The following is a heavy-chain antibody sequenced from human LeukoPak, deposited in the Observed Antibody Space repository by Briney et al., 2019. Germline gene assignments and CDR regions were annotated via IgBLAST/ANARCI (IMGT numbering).Heavy chain of an antibody. CDR2: IYTSGST. Sequence: SETLSLTCTVSGGSISSYYWSWIRQPAGKGLEWIGRIYTSGSTNYNPSLESRVTMSVDTSKNQFSLKLSSVTAADTAVYYCARSRYSSGRNAFDIWGQGTMVTVSS. CDR1: GGSISSYY. CDR3: ARSRYSSGRNAFDI. J-gene: IGHJ3*02. V-gene: IGHV4-4*07. D-gene: IGHD6-19*01.